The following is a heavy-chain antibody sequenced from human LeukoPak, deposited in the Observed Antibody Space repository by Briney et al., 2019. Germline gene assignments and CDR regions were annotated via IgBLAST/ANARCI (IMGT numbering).Heavy chain of an antibody. J-gene: IGHJ4*02. CDR1: GFTFSSYW. CDR3: ARPRDYDFWSGYYTDLTY. CDR2: ISSSSSYI. D-gene: IGHD3-3*01. Sequence: GGSLRLSCAASGFTFSSYWMSWVRQAPGKGLEWVSSISSSSSYIYYADSVKGRFTISRDNAKNSLYLQMNSLRAEDTAVYYCARPRDYDFWSGYYTDLTYWGQGTLVTVSS. V-gene: IGHV3-21*01.